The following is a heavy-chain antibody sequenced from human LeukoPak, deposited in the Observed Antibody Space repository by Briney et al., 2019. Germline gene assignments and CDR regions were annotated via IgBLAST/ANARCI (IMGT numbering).Heavy chain of an antibody. D-gene: IGHD2-2*01. V-gene: IGHV3-21*01. CDR1: GFTFSSYS. CDR2: ISTSSIYI. CDR3: ASGHGVVPASDDPFDI. Sequence: GGSLSLSCAASGFTFSSYSMNWVRQAPGKGLEWVSSISTSSIYIYYADSMKGRFTISRDNAKNSLYLQMTSLRAEDTAVYYCASGHGVVPASDDPFDIWGQGTMVTVSS. J-gene: IGHJ3*02.